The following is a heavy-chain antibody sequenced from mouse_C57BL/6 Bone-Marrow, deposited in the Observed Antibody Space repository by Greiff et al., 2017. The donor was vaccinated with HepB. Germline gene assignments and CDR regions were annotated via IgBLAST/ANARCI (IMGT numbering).Heavy chain of an antibody. D-gene: IGHD2-4*01. CDR1: GFTFSDYG. CDR3: ARRPRYDYDWAMDY. J-gene: IGHJ4*01. V-gene: IGHV5-17*01. CDR2: ISSGSSTI. Sequence: EVQLVESGGGLVKPGGSLKLSCAASGFTFSDYGMHWVRQAPEKGLEWVAYISSGSSTIYYADTVKGRFTISRDNAKNTLFLQMTSLRSEDTAMYYCARRPRYDYDWAMDYWGQGTSVTVSS.